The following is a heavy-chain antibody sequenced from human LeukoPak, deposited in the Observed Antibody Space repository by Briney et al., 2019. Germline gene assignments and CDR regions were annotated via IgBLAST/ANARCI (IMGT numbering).Heavy chain of an antibody. CDR2: IYTSGST. CDR3: ARGGLGIQLWFLSNYYMTS. D-gene: IGHD5-18*01. CDR1: GGSISSYY. V-gene: IGHV4-4*07. J-gene: IGHJ6*03. Sequence: SETLSLTCTVSGGSISSYYWSWIRQPAGKGLEWIGRIYTSGSTNYNPPLKSRVTMSVDTSKNQFSLKLSSVTAADTAVYYCARGGLGIQLWFLSNYYMTSGAKGPRSPSP.